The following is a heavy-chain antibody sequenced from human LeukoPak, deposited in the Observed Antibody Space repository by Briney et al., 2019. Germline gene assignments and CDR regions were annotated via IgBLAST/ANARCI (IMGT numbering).Heavy chain of an antibody. CDR1: GYTFTSYG. Sequence: SVKVSCKASGYTFTSYGISWVRQAPGQGLEWMGGIIPIFDTADSAQKFQGRLTITADESTSTAYMELSSLRAEDTAVYYCARDLLGSHTSYSSGAWDYWGQGTLVTVSS. CDR2: IIPIFDTA. CDR3: ARDLLGSHTSYSSGAWDY. V-gene: IGHV1-69*13. D-gene: IGHD3-9*01. J-gene: IGHJ4*02.